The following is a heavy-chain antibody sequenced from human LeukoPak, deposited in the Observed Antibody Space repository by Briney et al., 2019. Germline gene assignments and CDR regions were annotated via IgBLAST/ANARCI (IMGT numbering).Heavy chain of an antibody. CDR3: ARSPITIFGVVIIFDY. CDR2: ISGSGGST. J-gene: IGHJ4*02. Sequence: GGSLRLSCAASGFTFSSYAMSWVRQAAGKGLEWVSGISGSGGSTYYADSVKGRFTISRDNSKNTLYLQMNSLRAEDTAVYYCARSPITIFGVVIIFDYWGQGTLVTVSS. V-gene: IGHV3-23*01. CDR1: GFTFSSYA. D-gene: IGHD3-3*01.